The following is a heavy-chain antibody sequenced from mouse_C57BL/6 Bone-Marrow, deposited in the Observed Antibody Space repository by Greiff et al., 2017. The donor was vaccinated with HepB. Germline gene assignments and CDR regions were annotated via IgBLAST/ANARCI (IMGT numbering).Heavy chain of an antibody. CDR1: GYTFTSYW. CDR2: IYPGNSDT. V-gene: IGHV1-5*01. Sequence: VQLKESGTVLARPGASVKMSCKTSGYTFTSYWMHWVKQRPGQGLEWIGAIYPGNSDTSYNQKFKGKAKLTAVTSASTAYMELSSLTNEDSAVYYCAHYYGSPWYFDVWGTGTTVTVSS. D-gene: IGHD1-1*01. J-gene: IGHJ1*03. CDR3: AHYYGSPWYFDV.